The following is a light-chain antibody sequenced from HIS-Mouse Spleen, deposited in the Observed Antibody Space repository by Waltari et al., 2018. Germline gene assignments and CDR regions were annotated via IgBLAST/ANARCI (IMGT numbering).Light chain of an antibody. CDR3: QQYYSTPYT. J-gene: IGKJ2*01. V-gene: IGKV4-1*01. CDR2: WES. Sequence: DIVMTQSPDSLAVSLGERATINCKSSQSVLYSSNNQNYLAWYQQKPGQPPKLLISWESTRETGVPDRFSGSGSGTDFTLTISSLQAEDVAVYYCQQYYSTPYTFGQGTKLEIK. CDR1: QSVLYSSNNQNY.